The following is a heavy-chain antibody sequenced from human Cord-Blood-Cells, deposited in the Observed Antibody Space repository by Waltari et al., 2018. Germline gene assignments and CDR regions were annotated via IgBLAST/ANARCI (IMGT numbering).Heavy chain of an antibody. CDR2: ISGRGGST. D-gene: IGHD3-10*01. V-gene: IGHV3-23*01. CDR1: GFTFSSYA. Sequence: EVQLLESGGGLVQPGGSLRLSCAASGFTFSSYAMIWVGQAPGKGLEWVSAISGRGGSTYYADSVKGRFTISRDNSKNTLYLQMNSLRAEDTAVYYCAKDQYYYGSGSYFDYWGQGTLVTVSS. CDR3: AKDQYYYGSGSYFDY. J-gene: IGHJ4*02.